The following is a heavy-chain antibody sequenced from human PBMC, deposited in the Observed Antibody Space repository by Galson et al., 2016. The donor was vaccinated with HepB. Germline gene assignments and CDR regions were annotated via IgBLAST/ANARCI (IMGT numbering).Heavy chain of an antibody. J-gene: IGHJ4*02. CDR3: ARDSVGSSYYMDPFDY. V-gene: IGHV3-21*01. Sequence: SLRLSCAASGFTFSSYSMNWVRQAPGKGLEWVSSISSVSSYIYYADSMKGRFTVSRDNAKNSLYLQMNSLRAEDTAVYYCARDSVGSSYYMDPFDYWGQGTLVTVSS. CDR1: GFTFSSYS. CDR2: ISSVSSYI. D-gene: IGHD1-26*01.